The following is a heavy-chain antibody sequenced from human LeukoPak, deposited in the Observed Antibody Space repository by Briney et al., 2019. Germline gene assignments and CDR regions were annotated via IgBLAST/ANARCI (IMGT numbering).Heavy chain of an antibody. J-gene: IGHJ4*02. V-gene: IGHV3-23*01. CDR1: GFTFSTYG. Sequence: GGSLRLSCAASGFTFSTYGMDWVRQAPGKGLEWVSGIFGSGGTTYYADSVKGRFTISRDNSKNALYLQMNSLRAEDTAVYYCGRDLDWGAFDHWGQGTLVTVSS. D-gene: IGHD3-9*01. CDR3: GRDLDWGAFDH. CDR2: IFGSGGTT.